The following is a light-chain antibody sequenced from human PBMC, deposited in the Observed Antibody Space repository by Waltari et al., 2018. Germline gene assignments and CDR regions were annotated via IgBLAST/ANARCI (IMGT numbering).Light chain of an antibody. J-gene: IGLJ1*01. V-gene: IGLV1-44*01. CDR2: NNE. CDR3: ASWDGSLSGYV. Sequence: QSVLTQPPSASGTPGQRVTTPCSGTSSNSGSKTVNWYQQLPGPAPKLLIFNNEDRPSGVPDRFSGSWSGTSASLAISGLQSDDEATYYCASWDGSLSGYVFGTGTRVTVL. CDR1: SSNSGSKT.